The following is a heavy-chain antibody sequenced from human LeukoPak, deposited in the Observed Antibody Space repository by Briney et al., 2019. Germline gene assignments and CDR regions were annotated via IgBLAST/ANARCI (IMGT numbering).Heavy chain of an antibody. CDR2: ISYDGSNK. D-gene: IGHD3-22*01. Sequence: GGSLRLSCAASGFTFSSYGMHWVRQAPGKGLEWVAVISYDGSNKYYADSEKGRFTISRDNSKNTLYLQMNSLRAEDTAVYYCAKDSWARYYYDSSGYIDYWGQGTLVTVSS. CDR1: GFTFSSYG. V-gene: IGHV3-30*18. J-gene: IGHJ4*02. CDR3: AKDSWARYYYDSSGYIDY.